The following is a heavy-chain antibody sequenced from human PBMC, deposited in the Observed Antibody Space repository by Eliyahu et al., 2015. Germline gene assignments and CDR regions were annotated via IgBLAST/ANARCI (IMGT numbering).Heavy chain of an antibody. J-gene: IGHJ5*02. CDR2: IYSGGST. V-gene: IGHV3-66*01. Sequence: RLSCAASGFTVSSNYMSWVRQAPGKGLEWVSVIYSGGSTYYADSVKGRFTISRDNSKNTLYLQMNSLRAEDTAVYYCAREGSTVQFDPWGQGTLVTVSS. CDR1: GFTVSSNY. CDR3: AREGSTVQFDP. D-gene: IGHD4-17*01.